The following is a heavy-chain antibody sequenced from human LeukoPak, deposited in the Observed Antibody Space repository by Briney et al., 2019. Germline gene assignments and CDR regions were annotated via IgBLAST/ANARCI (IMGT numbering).Heavy chain of an antibody. V-gene: IGHV4-59*01. J-gene: IGHJ4*02. CDR2: IYYSGST. CDR1: GASISSYY. D-gene: IGHD4-17*01. CDR3: ARTGSTVTMLYPFDH. Sequence: SETLSLTCTVSGASISSYYWSWIRQPPGKGLEWIGYIYYSGSTNYNPSLKSRVSISVDTSKNQFSLKLSSVTAADTAVYYCARTGSTVTMLYPFDHWGQGTLVTVSS.